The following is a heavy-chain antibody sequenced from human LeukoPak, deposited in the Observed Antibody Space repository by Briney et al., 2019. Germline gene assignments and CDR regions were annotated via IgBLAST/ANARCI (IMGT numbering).Heavy chain of an antibody. V-gene: IGHV3-7*01. CDR3: ASLISVAGRQDY. D-gene: IGHD6-19*01. CDR1: GFTFSSYW. J-gene: IGHJ4*02. Sequence: GGSLRLSXAASGFTFSSYWMSWVRQAPGKGLEWVANIKQDGSEKYYVDSVKGRFTISRDNAKNSLYLQMNSLRAEDTAVFYCASLISVAGRQDYWGQGTLVTVSS. CDR2: IKQDGSEK.